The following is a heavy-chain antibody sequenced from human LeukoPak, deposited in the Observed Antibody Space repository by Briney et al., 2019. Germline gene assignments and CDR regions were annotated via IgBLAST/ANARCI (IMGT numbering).Heavy chain of an antibody. V-gene: IGHV1-2*02. CDR3: ARVYYYGSGSYYGGDY. D-gene: IGHD3-10*01. CDR1: GYTFTGYY. Sequence: ASVKVSCKASGYTFTGYYMHWVRQAPGQGLEWMGWINPNSGGTNYAQKFQGRVTMTRDTSISTAYMELSRLRSDDTAVYHCARVYYYGSGSYYGGDYWGQGTLVTVSS. CDR2: INPNSGGT. J-gene: IGHJ4*02.